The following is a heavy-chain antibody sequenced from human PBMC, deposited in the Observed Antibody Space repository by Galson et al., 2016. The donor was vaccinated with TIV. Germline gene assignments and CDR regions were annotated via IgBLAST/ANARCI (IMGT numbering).Heavy chain of an antibody. J-gene: IGHJ6*01. CDR2: ISDGGNT. D-gene: IGHD3-22*01. Sequence: SLRLSCAASGLSVTINYMTWVRQAPGKGLEWVSLISDGGNTYYSDSVRGRFTISRDNSKNILYLQMNSLRVEDTAVYFCARDRVVDATYYYYYFGMDVWG. CDR3: ARDRVVDATYYYYYFGMDV. CDR1: GLSVTINY. V-gene: IGHV3-66*02.